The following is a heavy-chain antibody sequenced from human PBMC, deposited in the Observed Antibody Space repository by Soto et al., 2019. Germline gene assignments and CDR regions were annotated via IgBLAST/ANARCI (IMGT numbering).Heavy chain of an antibody. CDR2: ISSRSSYT. V-gene: IGHV3-11*06. Sequence: GGSLRLSCAASGFTFSDYYMSWIRQAPGKRLEWVSHISSRSSYTNYADSVKGRFTISRDNAKNTLYLQMNRLRADDTAVYYCARDHSLGGYSDGKFDCWGQGTLVTVSS. J-gene: IGHJ4*02. CDR1: GFTFSDYY. CDR3: ARDHSLGGYSDGKFDC. D-gene: IGHD5-18*01.